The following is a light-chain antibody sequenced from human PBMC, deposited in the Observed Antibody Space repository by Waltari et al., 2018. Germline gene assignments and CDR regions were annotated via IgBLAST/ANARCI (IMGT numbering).Light chain of an antibody. Sequence: SGRASQSIRVALAWYQQKVGQPPRLLFYRAPSRATGIPDRFSGGGSGADFILTIRGLEPEDFAVYYCQKYGTLRATSGQGPKVEI. CDR1: QSIRVA. CDR2: RAP. J-gene: IGKJ1*01. V-gene: IGKV3-20*01. CDR3: QKYGTLRAT.